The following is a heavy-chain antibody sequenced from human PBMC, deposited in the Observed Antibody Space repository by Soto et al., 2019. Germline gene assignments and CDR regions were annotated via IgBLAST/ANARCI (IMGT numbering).Heavy chain of an antibody. J-gene: IGHJ4*02. CDR1: GFTFSSYW. CDR2: IKEDGSDK. Sequence: PGGSLRLSCAASGFTFSSYWMSWVRQAPGKGLEWVANIKEDGSDKYYVDSVRGRFTISRDNARNSLFLQMNSLRAGDTAVYYCAKLGGPGFDYWGQGTLVTVSS. D-gene: IGHD7-27*01. CDR3: AKLGGPGFDY. V-gene: IGHV3-7*03.